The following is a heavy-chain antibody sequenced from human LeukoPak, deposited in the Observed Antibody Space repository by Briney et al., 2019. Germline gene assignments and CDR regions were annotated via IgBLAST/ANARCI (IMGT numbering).Heavy chain of an antibody. J-gene: IGHJ4*02. CDR2: IYYSGST. Sequence: SETLSLTCTVSGGSISSYYWSWIRQPPGKGLEWIGYIYYSGSTNYNPSLKSRVTISVDTSKNQFSLKLSSMTAADTAVYYCARGRGYFDYWGQGTLVTVSS. CDR1: GGSISSYY. CDR3: ARGRGYFDY. D-gene: IGHD3-10*01. V-gene: IGHV4-59*01.